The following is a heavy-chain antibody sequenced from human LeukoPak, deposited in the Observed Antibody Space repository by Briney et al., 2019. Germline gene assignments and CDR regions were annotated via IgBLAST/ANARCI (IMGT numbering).Heavy chain of an antibody. CDR1: GGTFSNYG. J-gene: IGHJ4*02. D-gene: IGHD3-10*01. Sequence: ASVKVSCKASGGTFSNYGINWVRQAPGQGLEWMGWISAYNGNTNYAQKLQGRVTMTTDTSTSTAYMELRSPRSDDTAVYYCARAEMVRGVFDYWGQGTLVTVSS. V-gene: IGHV1-18*01. CDR3: ARAEMVRGVFDY. CDR2: ISAYNGNT.